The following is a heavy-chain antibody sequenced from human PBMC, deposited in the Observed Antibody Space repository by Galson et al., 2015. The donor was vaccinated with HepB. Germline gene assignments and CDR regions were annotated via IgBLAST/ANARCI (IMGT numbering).Heavy chain of an antibody. CDR2: ISAYNGNA. V-gene: IGHV1-18*04. J-gene: IGHJ6*02. CDR1: GYTFTSYG. D-gene: IGHD2-2*01. CDR3: ARDCPKRYCSSTSFVYYYYGMDV. Sequence: SVKVSCKASGYTFTSYGISWVRQAPGQGLEWMGWISAYNGNANYAQKLQGRVTMTTDTSTSTAYMELRSLRSDDTAVYYCARDCPKRYCSSTSFVYYYYGMDVWGQGTTVTVSS.